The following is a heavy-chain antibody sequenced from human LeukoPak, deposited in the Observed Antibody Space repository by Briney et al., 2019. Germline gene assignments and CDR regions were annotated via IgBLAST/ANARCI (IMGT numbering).Heavy chain of an antibody. Sequence: ASVKVSCKASGYTFTSYYMHWVRQAPGQGLEWMGIINPSGGSTIYAQKFQGRVTMTEDTSTDTAYMELSSLRSEDTAAYYCATDRVYGDYNYWGQGTLVTVSS. CDR1: GYTFTSYY. D-gene: IGHD4-17*01. V-gene: IGHV1-46*01. J-gene: IGHJ4*02. CDR3: ATDRVYGDYNY. CDR2: INPSGGST.